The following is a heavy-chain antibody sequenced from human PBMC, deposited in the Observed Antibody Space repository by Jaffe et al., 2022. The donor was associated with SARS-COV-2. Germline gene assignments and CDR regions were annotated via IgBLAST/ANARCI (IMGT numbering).Heavy chain of an antibody. J-gene: IGHJ4*02. CDR2: ISGTGGNT. Sequence: QVHLVESGGNLVKPGGSLRLSCAASGFTFSDYYMSWIRQAPRKGLEWLSYISGTGGNTNYADSVKGRFTISRDNAKNSVFLQMNSLRAEDTAVYYCARVGSLAAAGTVDYWGQGTLVTVSS. D-gene: IGHD6-13*01. CDR1: GFTFSDYY. V-gene: IGHV3-11*06. CDR3: ARVGSLAAAGTVDY.